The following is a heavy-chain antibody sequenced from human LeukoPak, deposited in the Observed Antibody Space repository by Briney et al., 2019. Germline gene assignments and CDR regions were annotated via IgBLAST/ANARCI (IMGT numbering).Heavy chain of an antibody. D-gene: IGHD6-13*01. CDR1: GFTFSSYG. V-gene: IGHV3-30*03. J-gene: IGHJ4*02. CDR3: ARDRSSWYNFDY. Sequence: GGSLRLSCAASGFTFSSYGMHWVRQAPGKGLEWVAVISYDGSNKYYADSVKGRFTISRDNSKNTLYLQMNSLRAEDTAVYYCARDRSSWYNFDYWGQGTLVTVSS. CDR2: ISYDGSNK.